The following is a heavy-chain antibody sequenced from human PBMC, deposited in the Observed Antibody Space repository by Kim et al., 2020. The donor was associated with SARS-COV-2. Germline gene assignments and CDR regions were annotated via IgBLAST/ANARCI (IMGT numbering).Heavy chain of an antibody. D-gene: IGHD5-12*01. CDR2: IYYSGST. Sequence: SETLSLTCSVSGGSISSGDYYWSWIRQPPGKGLEWIGYIYYSGSTYYNPSLKSRVTISVDTSKNQFSLKLSSVTAADTAVYYCAREVATVDAFDIWGQGTMVTVSS. CDR3: AREVATVDAFDI. V-gene: IGHV4-30-4*01. CDR1: GGSISSGDYY. J-gene: IGHJ3*02.